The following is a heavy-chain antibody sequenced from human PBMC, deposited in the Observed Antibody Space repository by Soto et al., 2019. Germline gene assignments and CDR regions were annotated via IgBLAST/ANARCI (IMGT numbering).Heavy chain of an antibody. CDR2: VFPGDSET. V-gene: IGHV5-51*01. J-gene: IGHJ6*01. CDR1: GYTFTNYW. Sequence: GESLKISCQASGYTFTNYWVAWVRQMPGKGLERMGIVFPGDSETRYSPSFQGQVTFSADQSTSTAFLQWNSLRAPDTAVYYCARRKLHGGGGGCYGTNDLEDWGQGTRVTVPS. CDR3: ARRKLHGGGGGCYGTNDLED. D-gene: IGHD2-21*01.